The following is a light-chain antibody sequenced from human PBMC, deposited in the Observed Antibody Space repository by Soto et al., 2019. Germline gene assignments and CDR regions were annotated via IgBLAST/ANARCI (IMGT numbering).Light chain of an antibody. J-gene: IGKJ5*01. Sequence: DIQMTQSPSSLSASVGDRVTMTCQSRQDIRNYLNWYQQKPGKAPKLLIYDSSNFQSGVPSRFSGSGSGKHFTLTISSLQPEDFATYYCQQLHGYPITFGQGTRLAIK. V-gene: IGKV1-33*01. CDR1: QDIRNY. CDR2: DSS. CDR3: QQLHGYPIT.